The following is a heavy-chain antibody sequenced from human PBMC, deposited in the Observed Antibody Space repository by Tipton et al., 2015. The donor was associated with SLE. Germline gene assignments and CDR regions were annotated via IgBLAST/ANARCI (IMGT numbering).Heavy chain of an antibody. V-gene: IGHV1-46*01. CDR3: ARVGGGAYCGGDCRFYYFDY. CDR2: INPSGGST. J-gene: IGHJ4*02. D-gene: IGHD2-21*01. CDR1: GYTFTSYY. Sequence: QSGPEVKKPGASVKVSCKASGYTFTSYYMHWVRQAPGQGLEWMGIINPSGGSTSYAQKFQGRVTMTRDTSTSTVYMELSSLRSEDTAVYYCARVGGGAYCGGDCRFYYFDYWGQGTLVTVSS.